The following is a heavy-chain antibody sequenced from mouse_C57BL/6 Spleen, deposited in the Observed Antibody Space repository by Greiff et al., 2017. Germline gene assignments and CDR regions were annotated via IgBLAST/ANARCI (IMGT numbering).Heavy chain of an antibody. D-gene: IGHD2-3*01. CDR1: GFPFSDYG. CDR3: ARGIYDWDY. J-gene: IGHJ2*01. V-gene: IGHV5-17*01. Sequence: EVKLVESGGGLVKPGGSLKLSCAASGFPFSDYGMHWVRQAPEKGLEWVAYISSGSSTIYYADTVKGRFTISRDNAKNTLFLQMTSLRSEDTAMYYCARGIYDWDYWGQGTTLTVSS. CDR2: ISSGSSTI.